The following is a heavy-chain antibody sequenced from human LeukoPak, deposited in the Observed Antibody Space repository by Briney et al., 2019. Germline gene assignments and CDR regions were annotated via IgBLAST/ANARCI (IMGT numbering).Heavy chain of an antibody. CDR3: ARETPGNSALDY. D-gene: IGHD4-23*01. CDR2: ICYSGST. V-gene: IGHV4-59*01. Sequence: PSETLSLTCTVSGGSISSYYWSWIRQPPGKGLEWIGYICYSGSTNYNPSLKSRVTISVDTSKNQFSLKLSSVTAADTAVYYCARETPGNSALDYWGQGTLVTVSS. CDR1: GGSISSYY. J-gene: IGHJ4*02.